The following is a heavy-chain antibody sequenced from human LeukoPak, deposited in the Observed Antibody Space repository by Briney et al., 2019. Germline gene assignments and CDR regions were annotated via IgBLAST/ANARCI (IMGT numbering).Heavy chain of an antibody. CDR2: MNPNSGNT. J-gene: IGHJ6*03. Sequence: ASVKVSCKASGYTFTSYDINWVRQATGQGLEWMGWMNPNSGNTGYAQKFQGRVTITRNTSISTAYMELSSLRSEDTAVYYCARVPRFGEFYYYYMDVWGKGTTVTVSS. CDR3: ARVPRFGEFYYYYMDV. CDR1: GYTFTSYD. V-gene: IGHV1-8*03. D-gene: IGHD3-10*01.